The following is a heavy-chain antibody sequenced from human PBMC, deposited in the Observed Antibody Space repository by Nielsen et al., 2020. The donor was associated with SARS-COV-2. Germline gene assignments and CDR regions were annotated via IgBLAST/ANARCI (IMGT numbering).Heavy chain of an antibody. J-gene: IGHJ6*02. D-gene: IGHD6-19*01. CDR1: GFVFSSYS. Sequence: GESLKISCAASGFVFSSYSMTWVRQAPGKGLEWVSSISSDSTYTYSADSVKGRFTISRDNAKNSLYLQMNSLRAEDTAVYYCVRDRGSGWSRGRNYNYFGMDVWGQGTTVTVSS. V-gene: IGHV3-21*01. CDR2: ISSDSTYT. CDR3: VRDRGSGWSRGRNYNYFGMDV.